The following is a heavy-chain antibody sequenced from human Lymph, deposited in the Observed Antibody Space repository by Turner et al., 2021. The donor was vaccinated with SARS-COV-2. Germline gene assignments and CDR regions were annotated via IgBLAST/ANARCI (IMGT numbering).Heavy chain of an antibody. V-gene: IGHV3-33*01. D-gene: IGHD6-19*01. Sequence: QVQLVESGGGVVQPGRSLRLSCSASGFTFSSYGMHWVRQAPGKGLECVAFIWFDGSNKYYADSVRGRFTISRDNSKNTLYLQMNSLRAEDTAVYYCARDRAGSSGWYDSYFDYWGQGTLVTVSS. J-gene: IGHJ4*02. CDR3: ARDRAGSSGWYDSYFDY. CDR1: GFTFSSYG. CDR2: IWFDGSNK.